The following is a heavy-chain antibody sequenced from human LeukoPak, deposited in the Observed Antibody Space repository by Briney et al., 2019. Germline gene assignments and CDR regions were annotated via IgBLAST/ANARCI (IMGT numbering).Heavy chain of an antibody. CDR3: ARLSGLAAGTWGRGHNWFDP. V-gene: IGHV5-51*01. Sequence: GESLKISCKGSGYSFTSYWIGWVRQMPGKGLEWMGIIYPGDSDTRYSPSFQGQVTISADKSISTAYLQWSSLKASDTAMYYCARLSGLAAGTWGRGHNWFDPWGQGTLVTVSS. J-gene: IGHJ5*02. CDR1: GYSFTSYW. D-gene: IGHD6-13*01. CDR2: IYPGDSDT.